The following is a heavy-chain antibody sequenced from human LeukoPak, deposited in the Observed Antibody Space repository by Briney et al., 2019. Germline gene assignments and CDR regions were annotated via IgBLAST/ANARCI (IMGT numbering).Heavy chain of an antibody. J-gene: IGHJ4*02. Sequence: PGGSLRLSYVASEVTFNTHWMNWVRQAPGRGLEWLANIKQDGSESYYADSLRGRFTISRDNSKNSLFLQMNSLRAEDTAVYYCARGEWELPPYYFDYWGQGTLVTVSS. D-gene: IGHD1-26*01. CDR2: IKQDGSES. V-gene: IGHV3-7*01. CDR3: ARGEWELPPYYFDY. CDR1: EVTFNTHW.